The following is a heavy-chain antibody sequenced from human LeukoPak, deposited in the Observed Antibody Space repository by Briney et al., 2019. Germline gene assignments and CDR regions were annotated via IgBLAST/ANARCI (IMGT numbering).Heavy chain of an antibody. Sequence: GGSLRLSCAASEFSFGSYDMTWVRQAPGKGLEWVSPIDSGGSTYYADSVKGRFTISRDNTKNTLYFQMNSLSAEDTAVYYCARDQYGEYMGRDYWCEGTLVTVSS. CDR2: IDSGGST. V-gene: IGHV3-66*01. D-gene: IGHD4-17*01. CDR3: ARDQYGEYMGRDY. CDR1: EFSFGSYD. J-gene: IGHJ4*02.